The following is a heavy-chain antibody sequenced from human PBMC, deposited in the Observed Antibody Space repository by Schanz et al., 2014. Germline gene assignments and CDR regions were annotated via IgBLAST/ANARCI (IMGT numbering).Heavy chain of an antibody. CDR1: GFTFSSYG. CDR2: IWYDENNK. Sequence: QVQLVKSGGGVVQFGRSLRLSCVASGFTFSSYGMHWVRQAPGKGLEWVAVIWYDENNKYYADSVKGRFTMSRDNSKNTLYLQMNSLRAEDTAVYYCARANYRRKINFDYWGRGTLVTVSS. D-gene: IGHD3-10*01. CDR3: ARANYRRKINFDY. V-gene: IGHV3-33*01. J-gene: IGHJ4*02.